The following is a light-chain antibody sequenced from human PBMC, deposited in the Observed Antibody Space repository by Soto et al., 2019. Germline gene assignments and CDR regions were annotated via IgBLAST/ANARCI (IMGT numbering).Light chain of an antibody. J-gene: IGKJ3*01. CDR1: QAIGSY. V-gene: IGKV1-9*01. CDR3: QQVDSYQRT. Sequence: IQLTQSPSSLSASVGDTVTITCRASQAIGSYFAWYQQRPGTAPKLLIYSASTMHSGVPSRFSGSGSGTDFTLNISSLQPEDFATYYCQQVDSYQRTFCPGTTVEI. CDR2: SAS.